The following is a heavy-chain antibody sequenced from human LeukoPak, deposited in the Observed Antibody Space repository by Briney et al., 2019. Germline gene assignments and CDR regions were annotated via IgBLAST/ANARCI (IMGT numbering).Heavy chain of an antibody. V-gene: IGHV4-39*01. CDR3: ARQTENRIAAASFDY. CDR1: GFTFSRYA. Sequence: PGGSLRLSCAASGFTFSRYAMSWVRQPPGKGLEWIGSIYYSGSTYYNPSLKSRVTISVDTSKNQFSLKLSSVTAADTAVYYCARQTENRIAAASFDYWGQGTLVTVSS. J-gene: IGHJ4*02. CDR2: IYYSGST. D-gene: IGHD6-13*01.